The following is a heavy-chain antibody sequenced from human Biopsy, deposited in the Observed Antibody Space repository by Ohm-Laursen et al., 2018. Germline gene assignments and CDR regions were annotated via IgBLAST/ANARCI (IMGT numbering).Heavy chain of an antibody. J-gene: IGHJ2*01. Sequence: FLRLSCTASGFTFTSYAMHWVRQAPGKGLEWVAVISYDGSGEYYADSLQGRFIISRDNPKNTVDLQMNSLRAEDTAVYFCARDGKRWDYSTYFSWHFDLWGRGTLVTVSS. CDR1: GFTFTSYA. D-gene: IGHD4-11*01. CDR3: ARDGKRWDYSTYFSWHFDL. V-gene: IGHV3-30*03. CDR2: ISYDGSGE.